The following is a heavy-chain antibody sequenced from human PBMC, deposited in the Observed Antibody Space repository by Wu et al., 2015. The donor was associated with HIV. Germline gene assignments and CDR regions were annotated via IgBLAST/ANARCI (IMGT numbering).Heavy chain of an antibody. V-gene: IGHV1-69*05. J-gene: IGHJ6*02. CDR3: ARNTGAVATSLYSLGV. D-gene: IGHD5-12*01. Sequence: GAEVKKPGSSVKVTCKASGDGFTSYAVSWVRQAPGQGLEWMGGINPLFGTTKHTQKFQDRVTFTTDESKTTAYMELRSLRSEDTAVCYCARNTGAVATSLYSLGVWGQGTTVAVSS. CDR1: GDGFTSYA. CDR2: INPLFGTT.